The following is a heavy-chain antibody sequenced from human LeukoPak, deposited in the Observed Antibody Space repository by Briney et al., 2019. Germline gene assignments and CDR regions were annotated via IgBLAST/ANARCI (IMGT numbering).Heavy chain of an antibody. CDR2: IFSTGSR. CDR3: ASRVTVGPANFDD. J-gene: IGHJ4*02. V-gene: IGHV4-38-2*02. D-gene: IGHD2-2*01. Sequence: PSETLSLTCTVSGYSINSGYYWGWIRQPPGKGLEWIGNIFSTGSRYYSPSLKSRVTISVDTSQNRFSLTRNSVTAADTAVYYCASRVTVGPANFDDWGQGIQVTVSS. CDR1: GYSINSGYY.